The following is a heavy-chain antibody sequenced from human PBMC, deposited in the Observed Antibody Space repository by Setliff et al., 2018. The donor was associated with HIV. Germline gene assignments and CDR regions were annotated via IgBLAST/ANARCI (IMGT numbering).Heavy chain of an antibody. CDR3: ARGEPVDILTGYFDY. V-gene: IGHV4-4*08. D-gene: IGHD3-9*01. CDR1: GGSINNYQ. CDR2: IYTSGSS. J-gene: IGHJ4*02. Sequence: SETLSLTCTVSGVSGGSINNYQWSWIRQPPGKGLEWIGYIYTSGSSNYNPSLKSRVTISGDTSKRQFSLKMTSVTAADTAVYYCARGEPVDILTGYFDYWGQGTLVTVSS.